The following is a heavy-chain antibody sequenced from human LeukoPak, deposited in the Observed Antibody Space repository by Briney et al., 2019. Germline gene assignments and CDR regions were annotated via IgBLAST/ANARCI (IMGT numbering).Heavy chain of an antibody. Sequence: GGSLRLSCAVSGFTLSTYEMNWVRQAPGKGLEWVAYIGRYGVTTYYADSVKGRFTISGDNAKNSLNLQMNSLRAEDTAVYYCATLSDRNFYYSYGLDVWGQGTTVTVS. J-gene: IGHJ6*02. CDR3: ATLSDRNFYYSYGLDV. CDR1: GFTLSTYE. CDR2: IGRYGVTT. V-gene: IGHV3-48*03. D-gene: IGHD1-14*01.